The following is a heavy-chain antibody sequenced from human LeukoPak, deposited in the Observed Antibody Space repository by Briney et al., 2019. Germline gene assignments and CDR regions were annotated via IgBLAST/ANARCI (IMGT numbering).Heavy chain of an antibody. CDR2: ISAYNGNT. D-gene: IGHD3-22*01. CDR1: GYTFTSYG. CDR3: ARAYYYDSSGYYPTHYYYYYMDA. J-gene: IGHJ6*03. Sequence: ASVKVSFTASGYTFTSYGISWVRQAPGQGLEWMGWISAYNGNTNYAQKLQGRVTMTTDTSTSTAYMELRSLRSDDTAVYYCARAYYYDSSGYYPTHYYYYYMDAWGKGTTVTVSS. V-gene: IGHV1-18*01.